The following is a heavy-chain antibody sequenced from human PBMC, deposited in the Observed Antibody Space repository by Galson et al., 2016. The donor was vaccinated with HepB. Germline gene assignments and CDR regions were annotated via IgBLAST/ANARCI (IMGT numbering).Heavy chain of an antibody. CDR3: AKDRGVTMMVVAILDH. CDR1: GFTFSNFA. J-gene: IGHJ4*02. D-gene: IGHD3-22*01. V-gene: IGHV3-23*01. CDR2: ISGSGRMT. Sequence: SLRLSCAASGFTFSNFAMSWVRQAPGKGLEWVSSISGSGRMTYYADSVKGRFTISRDNSKNTLDLQMNSLRAEDTALYYCAKDRGVTMMVVAILDHWGQGTPVTVSS.